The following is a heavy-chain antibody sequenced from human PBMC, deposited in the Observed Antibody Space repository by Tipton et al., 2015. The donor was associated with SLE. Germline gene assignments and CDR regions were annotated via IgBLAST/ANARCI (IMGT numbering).Heavy chain of an antibody. CDR1: GFTFSSYA. J-gene: IGHJ4*02. Sequence: SLRLSCAASGFTFSSYAMSWVRQAPGKGLEWVSAISGSGGSTYYADSVKGRFTISRDNSKNTLYLQMSSLRAEDTAVYYCAKGIAAAGTTLSFDYWGQGTLVTVSS. CDR3: AKGIAAAGTTLSFDY. CDR2: ISGSGGST. V-gene: IGHV3-23*01. D-gene: IGHD6-13*01.